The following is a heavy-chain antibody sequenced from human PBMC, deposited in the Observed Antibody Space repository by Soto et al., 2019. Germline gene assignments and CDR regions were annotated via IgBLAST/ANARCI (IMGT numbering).Heavy chain of an antibody. D-gene: IGHD2-15*01. CDR1: GGSINSNNYY. CDR2: IYYDGST. J-gene: IGHJ4*02. CDR3: AKVVVAATRHTDFDS. V-gene: IGHV4-39*02. Sequence: TLSLTCTVSGGSINSNNYYWAWIRQPPGKGLAWIASIYYDGSTYYNPSLKSRVSISVDTSKNHFSLKLTSATAADTAVYYCAKVVVAATRHTDFDSWGQGTLVTVSS.